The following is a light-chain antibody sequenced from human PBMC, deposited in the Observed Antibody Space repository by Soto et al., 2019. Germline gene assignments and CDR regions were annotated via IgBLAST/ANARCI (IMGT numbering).Light chain of an antibody. Sequence: DIQMTQSPSSLSASVGDRVTITCRASQSISSYLNWYQQKPGKAPKLLLYAASSLQSGVPSRFSGSGSGTDFTLTISSLQPDDFATYYCQQSYSTPFTFGGGTKVDIK. CDR2: AAS. CDR1: QSISSY. V-gene: IGKV1-39*01. CDR3: QQSYSTPFT. J-gene: IGKJ4*01.